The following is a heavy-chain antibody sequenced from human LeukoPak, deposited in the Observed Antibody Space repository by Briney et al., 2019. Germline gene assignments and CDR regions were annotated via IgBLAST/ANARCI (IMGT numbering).Heavy chain of an antibody. J-gene: IGHJ5*02. CDR2: MNPNSGNT. CDR1: GYTFTSYD. CDR3: ARVYDFWSGYCSFDP. V-gene: IGHV1-8*01. D-gene: IGHD3-3*01. Sequence: ASVKVSCKASGYTFTSYDINWVRQATGQGLEWMGWMNPNSGNTGYAQKFQGRVTMTRNTSISTAYMELSSLRSEDTAVYYCARVYDFWSGYCSFDPWGQGTLVTVSS.